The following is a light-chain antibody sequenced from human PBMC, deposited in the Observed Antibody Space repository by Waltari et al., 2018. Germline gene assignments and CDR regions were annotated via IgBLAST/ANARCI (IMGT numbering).Light chain of an antibody. V-gene: IGLV2-23*02. J-gene: IGLJ2*01. Sequence: QSALTQPASVSGSPGQSITLSCTGDSSNIGKYKPNSWYQLSPGKAPNLVIFEVYKRPSGASIRFSGAKSGNTASLTISGLQADDEGDYYCCSYAGGGSLIFGGGTKLTV. CDR2: EVY. CDR3: CSYAGGGSLI. CDR1: SSNIGKYKP.